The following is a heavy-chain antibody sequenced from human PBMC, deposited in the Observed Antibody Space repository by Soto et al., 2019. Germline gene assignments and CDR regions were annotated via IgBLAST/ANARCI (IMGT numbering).Heavy chain of an antibody. V-gene: IGHV3-21*04. Sequence: KAVGSLRLSCAASGFTFRSFTMNWVRQAPGKGLEWVSTISSNSAYIYYTDALRGRFTISRDNSKNTLYLQMNSLRAEDTAVYYCAKDLGGITIFGVVRNWGQGTTVTVSS. J-gene: IGHJ6*02. CDR2: ISSNSAYI. CDR1: GFTFRSFT. D-gene: IGHD3-3*01. CDR3: AKDLGGITIFGVVRN.